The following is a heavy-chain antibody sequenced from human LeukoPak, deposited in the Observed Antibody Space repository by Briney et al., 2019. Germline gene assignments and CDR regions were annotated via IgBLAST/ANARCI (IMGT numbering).Heavy chain of an antibody. Sequence: GGSLRLSCAASGFTFSSYSMNWVRQAPGKGLEWVSSISSSSSYIYYADSVKGRFTISRDNAKNSLYLQMNSLRAEDTAVYYCARDTSPGDSSGYHYVRWFDPWGQGTLVTVSS. CDR2: ISSSSSYI. V-gene: IGHV3-21*01. D-gene: IGHD3-22*01. J-gene: IGHJ5*02. CDR3: ARDTSPGDSSGYHYVRWFDP. CDR1: GFTFSSYS.